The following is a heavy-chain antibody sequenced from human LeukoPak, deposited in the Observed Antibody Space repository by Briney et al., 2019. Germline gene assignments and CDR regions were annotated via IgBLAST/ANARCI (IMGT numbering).Heavy chain of an antibody. CDR2: IIPILGIA. Sequence: WASVKVSFKASGGTFSSYAISWVRQAPGQGLEWMGRIIPILGIANYAQKFQGRVTITADKSTSTAYMELSSLRSEDTAVYYCATNDYDSSGYYSSGAFDIWGQGTVVTVSS. J-gene: IGHJ3*02. CDR3: ATNDYDSSGYYSSGAFDI. CDR1: GGTFSSYA. D-gene: IGHD3-22*01. V-gene: IGHV1-69*04.